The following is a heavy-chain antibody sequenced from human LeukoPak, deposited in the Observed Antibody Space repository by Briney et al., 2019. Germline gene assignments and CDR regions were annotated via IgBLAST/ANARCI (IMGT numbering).Heavy chain of an antibody. D-gene: IGHD3-9*01. V-gene: IGHV3-21*01. J-gene: IGHJ4*02. Sequence: GGSLRLSCAASGFTFSSYWMSWVRQAPGKGLEWVSSISSSSSYIYYADSVKGRFTISRDNAKNSLYLQMNSLRAEDTAVYYCARDTHYDILTGYYYFDYWGQGTLVTVSS. CDR1: GFTFSSYW. CDR2: ISSSSSYI. CDR3: ARDTHYDILTGYYYFDY.